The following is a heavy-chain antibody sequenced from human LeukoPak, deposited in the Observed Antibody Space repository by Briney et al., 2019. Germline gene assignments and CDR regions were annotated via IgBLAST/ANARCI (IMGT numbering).Heavy chain of an antibody. D-gene: IGHD2/OR15-2a*01. CDR1: GGSFSGYY. Sequence: SETLSLTCAVYGGSFSGYYWSWIRQPPGKGLEWIGEINHSGSTNYNPSLKSRVTISVDTSKNQFSLKLSSVTAADTAVYYCAEGNFLPKTVLRPRGFFDYWGQGTLVTASS. V-gene: IGHV4-34*01. J-gene: IGHJ4*02. CDR3: AEGNFLPKTVLRPRGFFDY. CDR2: INHSGST.